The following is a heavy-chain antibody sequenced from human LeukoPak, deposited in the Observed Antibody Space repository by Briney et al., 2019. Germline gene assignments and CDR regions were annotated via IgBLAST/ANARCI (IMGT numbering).Heavy chain of an antibody. V-gene: IGHV3-53*01. J-gene: IGHJ3*02. D-gene: IGHD6-6*01. CDR1: GFTVSSNY. CDR2: IYSGGST. CDR3: ARDRSSSSWADAFDI. Sequence: GGSLRLSCAASGFTVSSNYMSWVRQAPGKGLEWVSVIYSGGSTYYADSVKGRFTISRDNSKNTLYLQMNSLRAEDTAVYYCARDRSSSSWADAFDIWGQGTMVTVSS.